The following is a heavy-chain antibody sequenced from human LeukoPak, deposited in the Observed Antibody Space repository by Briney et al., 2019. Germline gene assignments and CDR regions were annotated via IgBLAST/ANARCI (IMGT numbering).Heavy chain of an antibody. CDR3: VKDSYHSSGWYSDYGMDV. CDR2: ISSNGGST. CDR1: GFTFSSYA. D-gene: IGHD6-19*01. V-gene: IGHV3-64D*06. Sequence: GGSLRLSCSASGFTFSSYAMHWVRQAPGKGLECVSAISSNGGSTYYADSVKGRFTISRDNSKNTLYLQMSSLRAEDTAVYYCVKDSYHSSGWYSDYGMDVWGQGTTVTVSS. J-gene: IGHJ6*02.